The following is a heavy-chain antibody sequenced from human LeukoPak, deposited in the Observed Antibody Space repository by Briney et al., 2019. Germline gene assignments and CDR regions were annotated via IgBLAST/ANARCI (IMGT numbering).Heavy chain of an antibody. CDR1: GYTFTSYN. Sequence: GASVKVSCKASGYTFTSYNMHWVRQAPGQGLEWMGWIHPSTGNPTYAQGFTGRFVFSLDTSVSTTYLQISSLKAEDTAVYYCARAFQSLGGLSLPDYWGQGTLVTVSS. D-gene: IGHD3-16*02. V-gene: IGHV7-4-1*02. J-gene: IGHJ4*02. CDR3: ARAFQSLGGLSLPDY. CDR2: IHPSTGNP.